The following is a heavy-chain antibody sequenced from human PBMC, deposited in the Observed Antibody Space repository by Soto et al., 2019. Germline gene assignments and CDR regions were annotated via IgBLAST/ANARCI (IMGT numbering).Heavy chain of an antibody. Sequence: ASVKVSCTASGYTFTSYGISWVRQAPGQGLEWMGWMNPNSGNTGYAQKFQGRVTMTRNTSISTAYMELSSLRSEDTAVYYCARDFYGDYDYWGQGTLVTVSS. D-gene: IGHD4-17*01. V-gene: IGHV1-8*02. CDR2: MNPNSGNT. CDR1: GYTFTSYG. J-gene: IGHJ4*02. CDR3: ARDFYGDYDY.